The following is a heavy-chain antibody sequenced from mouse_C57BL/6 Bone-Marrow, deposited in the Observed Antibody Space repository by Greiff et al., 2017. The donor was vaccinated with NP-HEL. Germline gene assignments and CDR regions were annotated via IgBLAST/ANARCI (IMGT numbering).Heavy chain of an antibody. J-gene: IGHJ2*01. CDR2: INPNNGGT. CDR3: ARWNYYGCFDY. Sequence: EVQLQQSGPELVKPGASVKISCKASGYTFTDYYMNWVKQSPGKSLEWIGDINPNNGGTSYNQKFKGKATLTVDKSSSTAYMELRSLTSEDSAVYYCARWNYYGCFDYWGQGTTLTVSS. CDR1: GYTFTDYY. D-gene: IGHD1-1*01. V-gene: IGHV1-26*01.